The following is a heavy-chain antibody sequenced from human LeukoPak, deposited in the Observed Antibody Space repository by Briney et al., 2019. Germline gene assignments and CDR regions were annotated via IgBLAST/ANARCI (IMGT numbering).Heavy chain of an antibody. CDR2: IFYTGST. CDR3: ARASGWGRTFDH. CDR1: GGSISSYC. Sequence: SETLSLTCTVSGGSISSYCWSWIRQPPGKGLECMGYIFYTGSTNYAPPLKSRATIFLDTSKNQFSLKLRSVTVADTAVYYCARASGWGRTFDHWGPGNLVTVTS. V-gene: IGHV4-59*08. D-gene: IGHD6-19*01. J-gene: IGHJ4*02.